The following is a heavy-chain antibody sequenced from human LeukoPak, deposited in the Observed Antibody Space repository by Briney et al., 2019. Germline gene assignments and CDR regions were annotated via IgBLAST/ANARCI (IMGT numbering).Heavy chain of an antibody. J-gene: IGHJ5*02. Sequence: SETLSLTCTVSGGSISSYYWSWIRHPPGKGLEWIGYIYYSGSTNYNPSLKSRVTISVDTSKNQFSLKLSSVTAADTAVYYCAREVPLTRWFDPWGQGTLVTVSS. D-gene: IGHD3-3*01. V-gene: IGHV4-59*01. CDR3: AREVPLTRWFDP. CDR2: IYYSGST. CDR1: GGSISSYY.